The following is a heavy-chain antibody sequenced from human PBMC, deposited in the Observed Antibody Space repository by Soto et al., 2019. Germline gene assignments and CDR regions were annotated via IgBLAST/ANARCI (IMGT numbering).Heavy chain of an antibody. Sequence: EVQLLESGGGLVQPGGSLRLSCAVSGFSFSTYGVTWVRQAPGKGLEWVSGVSGGSGSTHYADSVKGRFTITGDNSKNPVYLQMNSLRVEDTAVYYCAKWNGYGDYWGQGTLVTVSS. J-gene: IGHJ4*02. D-gene: IGHD1-1*01. V-gene: IGHV3-23*01. CDR2: VSGGSGST. CDR1: GFSFSTYG. CDR3: AKWNGYGDY.